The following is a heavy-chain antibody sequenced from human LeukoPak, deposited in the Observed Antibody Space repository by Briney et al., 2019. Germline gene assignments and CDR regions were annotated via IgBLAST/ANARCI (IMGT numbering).Heavy chain of an antibody. CDR2: IKHDGSGP. CDR1: GFTFSNYW. D-gene: IGHD6-19*01. Sequence: PGGSLRLSCAVSGFTFSNYWMTWVRQAPGKGLEWVASIKHDGSGPSYLDSVRGRFTISRDNARNSLSLQMTSLRAEDTAVYYCARAREITVSGTDYFDYWGQGTLVTVSS. CDR3: ARAREITVSGTDYFDY. V-gene: IGHV3-7*01. J-gene: IGHJ4*02.